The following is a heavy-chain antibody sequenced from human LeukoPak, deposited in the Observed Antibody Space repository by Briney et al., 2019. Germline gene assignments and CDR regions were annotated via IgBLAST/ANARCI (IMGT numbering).Heavy chain of an antibody. CDR3: ARLVAASAGFDY. V-gene: IGHV1-69*05. CDR2: IIPIFGTA. D-gene: IGHD2-15*01. Sequence: SVKVSCKASGGTFSSYAISWVRQAPGQGLEWMGRIIPIFGTANYAQKFQGRVTITTDESTSTAYMELSSLRSEDTAVYYCARLVAASAGFDYWGQGPLVTVSS. J-gene: IGHJ4*02. CDR1: GGTFSSYA.